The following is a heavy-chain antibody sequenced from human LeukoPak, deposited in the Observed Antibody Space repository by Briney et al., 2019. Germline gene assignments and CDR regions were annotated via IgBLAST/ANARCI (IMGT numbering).Heavy chain of an antibody. Sequence: ASVKVSCKASGYTFTGYYMHWVRQAPGQGLEWMGWINPSGGSTSYAQKFQDRVTMTRDTSTSTVYMELSSLRSEDTAVYYCARDPHDYGKTSHWYFDLWGRGTLVTVSS. D-gene: IGHD4-17*01. J-gene: IGHJ2*01. V-gene: IGHV1-46*01. CDR2: INPSGGST. CDR1: GYTFTGYY. CDR3: ARDPHDYGKTSHWYFDL.